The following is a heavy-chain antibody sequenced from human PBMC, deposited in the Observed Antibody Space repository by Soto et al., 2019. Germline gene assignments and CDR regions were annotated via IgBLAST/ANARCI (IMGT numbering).Heavy chain of an antibody. Sequence: GGSLRLSCAASGFTFTRYSMNWVRQAPGKGLEWVSSISSTTNYIYYGDSMKGRFTISRDNAKNSLYLEMNSLRAEDTAVYYCARESEDLTSTFDYSGQGTLVTVSS. CDR2: ISSTTNYI. J-gene: IGHJ4*02. CDR3: ARESEDLTSTFDY. CDR1: GFTFTRYS. V-gene: IGHV3-21*06.